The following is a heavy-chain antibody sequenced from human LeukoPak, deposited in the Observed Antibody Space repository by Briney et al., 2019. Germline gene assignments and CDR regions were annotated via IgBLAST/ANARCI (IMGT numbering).Heavy chain of an antibody. J-gene: IGHJ4*02. V-gene: IGHV1-46*01. D-gene: IGHD2-15*01. CDR2: INPSGGST. Sequence: ASVKVSCKASGYTFTSYYMHWVRQAPGQGLEWMGIINPSGGSTSYAQKFQGRVTITADKSTSTAYMELSSLRSEDTAVYYCAREGFNIVVVVAATQFDYWGQGTLVTVSS. CDR3: AREGFNIVVVVAATQFDY. CDR1: GYTFTSYY.